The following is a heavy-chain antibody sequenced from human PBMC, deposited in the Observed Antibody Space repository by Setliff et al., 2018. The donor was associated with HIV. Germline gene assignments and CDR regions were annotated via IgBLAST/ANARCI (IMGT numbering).Heavy chain of an antibody. D-gene: IGHD3-22*01. CDR3: AREREGYYDSSGYYYGAFDI. J-gene: IGHJ3*02. CDR2: IYYSGST. CDR1: GGSFSSDSYY. V-gene: IGHV4-39*07. Sequence: SETLSLTCSVSGGSFSSDSYYWGWIRQFPGKGLEWIGSIYYSGSTNYNPSLKSRVTISVDTSKNQFSLKLSSVTAADTAVYYCAREREGYYDSSGYYYGAFDIWGQGTMVTVSS.